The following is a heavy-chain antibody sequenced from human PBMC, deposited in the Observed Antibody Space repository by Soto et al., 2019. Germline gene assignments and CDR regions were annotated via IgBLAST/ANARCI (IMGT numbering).Heavy chain of an antibody. Sequence: GGSLRLSSTASEFNCGSYAVSWVRQAPGKGLEWVSAISGSGGSTYYADSVKGRFTISRDNSKNTLYLQMNSLRAEDTAVYYCAKDPALAVAGTPHDAFDIWGQGTMVTVSS. CDR1: EFNCGSYA. D-gene: IGHD6-19*01. CDR2: ISGSGGST. V-gene: IGHV3-23*01. CDR3: AKDPALAVAGTPHDAFDI. J-gene: IGHJ3*02.